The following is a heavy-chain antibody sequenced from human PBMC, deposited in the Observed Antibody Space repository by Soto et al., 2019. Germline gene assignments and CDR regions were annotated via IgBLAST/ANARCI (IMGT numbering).Heavy chain of an antibody. CDR3: ARGGNNHYFLIDYFDY. J-gene: IGHJ4*02. V-gene: IGHV1-69*12. CDR2: IIPIFGTA. Sequence: QVQLVQSGAEVKKPGSSVKVSCKASGGTFSSYAISWVRQAPGQGLEWMGGIIPIFGTANYAQKFQGRVTIAADESTSTAYMELSSLRSEDTAVYYCARGGNNHYFLIDYFDYWGQGTLVTVSS. CDR1: GGTFSSYA. D-gene: IGHD1-20*01.